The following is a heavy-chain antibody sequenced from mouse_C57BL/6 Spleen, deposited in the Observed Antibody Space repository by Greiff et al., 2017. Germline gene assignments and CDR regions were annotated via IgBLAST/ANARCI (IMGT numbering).Heavy chain of an antibody. V-gene: IGHV5-17*01. CDR1: GFTFTDYG. CDR2: ISRGSSTI. J-gene: IGHJ2*01. D-gene: IGHD2-4*01. Sequence: EVQLLEPGGGLVKPGGSLKLSCAASGFTFTDYGMHWVRQAPEQGLGWVAYISRGSSTINYADTLKGRFTISRDNAKNTLFLQMTSLRSEDTAMYYCARFDYDERDYWGQGTTLTVSS. CDR3: ARFDYDERDY.